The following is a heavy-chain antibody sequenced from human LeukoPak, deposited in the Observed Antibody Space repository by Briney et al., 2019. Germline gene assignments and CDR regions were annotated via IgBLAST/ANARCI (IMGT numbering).Heavy chain of an antibody. CDR3: ARAYGGNSTEMDAFDI. CDR2: MEYSGST. CDR1: GGSISHYY. D-gene: IGHD4-23*01. J-gene: IGHJ3*02. Sequence: SETLSLTCNVSGGSISHYYWNWIRQTPGKGLEWIGYMEYSGSTDYNPSLKDRVTISADTSKNQFSLKLSSVTAADTAVYYCARAYGGNSTEMDAFDIWGQGTMVTVSS. V-gene: IGHV4-59*12.